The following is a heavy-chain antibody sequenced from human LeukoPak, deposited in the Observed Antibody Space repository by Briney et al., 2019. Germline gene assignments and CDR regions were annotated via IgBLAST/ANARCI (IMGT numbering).Heavy chain of an antibody. J-gene: IGHJ4*02. V-gene: IGHV1-18*01. D-gene: IGHD2-21*02. CDR3: ATPAHCGGDCYKREHFDY. CDR1: GYTFTSYG. CDR2: ISAYNGNT. Sequence: ASVKVSCKASGYTFTSYGISWVRQAPGQGLEWMGWISAYNGNTNYAQKLQGRVTMTEDTSTDTAYMELSSLRSEDTAVYYCATPAHCGGDCYKREHFDYWGQGTLVTVSS.